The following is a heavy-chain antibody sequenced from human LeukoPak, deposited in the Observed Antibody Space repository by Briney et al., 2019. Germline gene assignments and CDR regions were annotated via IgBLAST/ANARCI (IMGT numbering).Heavy chain of an antibody. CDR1: GGSISSSSYY. J-gene: IGHJ4*02. V-gene: IGHV4-39*07. D-gene: IGHD3-3*01. Sequence: PSETLSLTCTVSGGSISSSSYYWGWIRQPPGKGLEWIGSIYYSGSTYYNPSLKSRVTMSVDTSKNQFSLKLSSVTAADTAVYYCARDNYDFWSGYQRYWGQGTLVTVSS. CDR2: IYYSGST. CDR3: ARDNYDFWSGYQRY.